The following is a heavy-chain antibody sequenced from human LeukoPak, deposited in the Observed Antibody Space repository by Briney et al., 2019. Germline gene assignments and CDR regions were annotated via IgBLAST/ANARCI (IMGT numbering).Heavy chain of an antibody. Sequence: GGSLRLSCAASGFTFNSYGMHWVRQAPGKGLEWVAFIRYDGSKSYFADSVKGRFALSRDNSKNTLYLQMNSLRAEDTAVYYCAKAGWAAAGYYFDYWGQGTLVTVSS. J-gene: IGHJ4*02. CDR3: AKAGWAAAGYYFDY. V-gene: IGHV3-30*02. CDR1: GFTFNSYG. CDR2: IRYDGSKS. D-gene: IGHD6-13*01.